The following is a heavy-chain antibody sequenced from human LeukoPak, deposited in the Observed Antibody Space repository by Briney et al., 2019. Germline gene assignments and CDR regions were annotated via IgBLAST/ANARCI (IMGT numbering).Heavy chain of an antibody. Sequence: GGSLRLSCAASGFTFSSYEMNWVRQAPGKGLEWVSGIRGGGVSAYYADSVKGRFTISRDNFKNTLYLQMNSLRGEDTAAYYCAKGYDCGGDCYHFDYWGQGTLVTVSS. V-gene: IGHV3-23*01. CDR1: GFTFSSYE. D-gene: IGHD2-21*02. CDR2: IRGGGVSA. J-gene: IGHJ4*02. CDR3: AKGYDCGGDCYHFDY.